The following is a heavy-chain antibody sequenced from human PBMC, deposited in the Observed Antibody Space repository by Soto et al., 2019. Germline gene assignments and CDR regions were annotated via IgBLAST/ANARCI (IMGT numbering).Heavy chain of an antibody. CDR3: AKGSEVARQELDY. CDR1: GFTFSNFG. D-gene: IGHD2-15*01. V-gene: IGHV3-30*18. Sequence: QVQLVESGGDVVQPGRSLRLSCAASGFTFSNFGMHWVRQAPGKGLEWVAVISSDGSDKYYSDSVKGRFTISRDNSKNTLFLQMNSLRVEDTAVYYCAKGSEVARQELDYWGQGTLVTVSS. J-gene: IGHJ4*02. CDR2: ISSDGSDK.